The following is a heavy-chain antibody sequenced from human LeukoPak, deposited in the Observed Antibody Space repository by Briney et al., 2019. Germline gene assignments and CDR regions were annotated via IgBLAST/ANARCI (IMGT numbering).Heavy chain of an antibody. J-gene: IGHJ4*02. D-gene: IGHD6-19*01. Sequence: GASVKASCKASGYSFNKHGITWVRQAPGQGLEWMGWISAYNGDTKYGQRFQGRVTLLTDTTASTAYMELRSLRSDDTAVYYCARDPSNTSGWSPYFDYWGQGALVTVSS. CDR1: GYSFNKHG. CDR2: ISAYNGDT. CDR3: ARDPSNTSGWSPYFDY. V-gene: IGHV1-18*04.